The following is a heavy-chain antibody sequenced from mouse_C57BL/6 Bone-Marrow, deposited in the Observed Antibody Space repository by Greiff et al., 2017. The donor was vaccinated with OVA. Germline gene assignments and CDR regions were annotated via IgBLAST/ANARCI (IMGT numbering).Heavy chain of an antibody. V-gene: IGHV1-7*01. J-gene: IGHJ3*01. D-gene: IGHD2-4*01. CDR2: INPSSGYT. CDR1: GYTFTSYW. Sequence: VQRVESGAELAKPGASVKLSCKASGYTFTSYWMHWVKQRPGQGLEWIGYINPSSGYTKYNQKFKDKATLTADKSSSTAYMQLSSLTYEDSAVYYCARCDYDPWFAYWGQGTLVTVPA. CDR3: ARCDYDPWFAY.